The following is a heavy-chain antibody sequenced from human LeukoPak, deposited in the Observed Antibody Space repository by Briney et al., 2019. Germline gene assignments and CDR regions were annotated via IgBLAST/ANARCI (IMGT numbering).Heavy chain of an antibody. V-gene: IGHV4-34*01. CDR3: ARGGGYSGYYFDY. CDR2: INHSGST. Sequence: SETLSLTCAVYGGSFSGYYWSWIRQPPGKGLEWIGEINHSGSTNYNPSLKSRVTISVDTSKNQFSLKLSSVTAADTAVYYCARGGGYSGYYFDYWGQRTLVTVSS. D-gene: IGHD5-12*01. J-gene: IGHJ4*02. CDR1: GGSFSGYY.